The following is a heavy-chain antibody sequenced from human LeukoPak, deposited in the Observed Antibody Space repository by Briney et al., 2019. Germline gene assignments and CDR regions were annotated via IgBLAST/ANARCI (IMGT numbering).Heavy chain of an antibody. V-gene: IGHV3-23*01. CDR3: ATESGG. CDR2: VSGSGGSI. CDR1: GFTFSNYA. D-gene: IGHD3-10*01. Sequence: GGSLRLSCAASGFTFSNYAMSWVRQAPGKGLEWVSSVSGSGGSIYYADSVKGRFTTSRDNFKNTLYLQMNNLRAEDTAVYYCATESGGWGQGTLVTVSS. J-gene: IGHJ4*02.